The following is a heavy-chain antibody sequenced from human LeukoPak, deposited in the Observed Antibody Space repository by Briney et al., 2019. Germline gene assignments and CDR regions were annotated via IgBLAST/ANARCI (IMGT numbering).Heavy chain of an antibody. CDR2: IYYSGST. V-gene: IGHV4-59*01. J-gene: IGHJ3*02. CDR3: ARSRYYDSSGFSVDAFDI. Sequence: SETLTLTCTVSGGSISSYYWSWIRQPPGKGLEWIGYIYYSGSTNYNPSLKSRVTISVDTSKNQFSLKLSSVTAADTAVYYCARSRYYDSSGFSVDAFDIWGQGTMVTVSS. CDR1: GGSISSYY. D-gene: IGHD3-22*01.